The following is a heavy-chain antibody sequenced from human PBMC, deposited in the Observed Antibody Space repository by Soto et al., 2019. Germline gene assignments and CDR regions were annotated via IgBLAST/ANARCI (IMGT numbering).Heavy chain of an antibody. V-gene: IGHV3-21*01. J-gene: IGHJ4*02. CDR2: ISSSSSYI. CDR3: ARTWVAAASLDY. CDR1: GFTFSSYS. D-gene: IGHD6-13*01. Sequence: GGSLRLSCAASGFTFSSYSMNWVRQAPGKGLEWVSSISSSSSYIYYADSVKGRFTISRDNAKNSLYLQMNSLRAEDTAVYYCARTWVAAASLDYWGQGTLVTVS.